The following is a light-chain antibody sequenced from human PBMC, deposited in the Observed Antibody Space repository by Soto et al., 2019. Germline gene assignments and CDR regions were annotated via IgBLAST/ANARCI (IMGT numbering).Light chain of an antibody. V-gene: IGKV4-1*01. Sequence: DIVMTQSPDSLAVSLGERATINCKSSQSVLYSSKNKNYLAWYQQKPGQPPKLLIYWASTRESGVPDRFSGSGSGTDFTLTISSLQAEDVAYYYCQQYYSSPFTFGGGTKVEIK. CDR2: WAS. J-gene: IGKJ4*01. CDR3: QQYYSSPFT. CDR1: QSVLYSSKNKNY.